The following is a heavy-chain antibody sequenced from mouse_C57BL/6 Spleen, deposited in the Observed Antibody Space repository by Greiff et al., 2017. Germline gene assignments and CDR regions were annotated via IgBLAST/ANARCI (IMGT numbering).Heavy chain of an antibody. CDR2: IYPGDGDT. D-gene: IGHD1-1*01. CDR1: GYAFSSSW. V-gene: IGHV1-82*01. J-gene: IGHJ2*01. CDR3: ARSYYYGRSTFDY. Sequence: QVQLQQSGPELVKPGASVKISCKASGYAFSSSWMNWVKQRPGKGLEWIGRIYPGDGDTNYNGKFKGKATLTADKSSSTAYMQLSSLTSEDSAVYFCARSYYYGRSTFDYWGQGTTLTVSS.